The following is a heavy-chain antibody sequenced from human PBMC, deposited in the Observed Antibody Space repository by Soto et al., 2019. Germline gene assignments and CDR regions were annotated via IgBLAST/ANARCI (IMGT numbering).Heavy chain of an antibody. CDR2: ITPIFGTA. CDR1: GGTFSSYA. Sequence: SVKVSCKASGGTFSSYAISWVRQAPGQGLEWMGGITPIFGTANYAQKFQGRVTITADESTSTAYMELSSLRSEDTAVYYCESSWQNAAYRDVYWGQGPRVTVPS. J-gene: IGHJ4*02. V-gene: IGHV1-69*13. D-gene: IGHD3-16*02. CDR3: ESSWQNAAYRDVY.